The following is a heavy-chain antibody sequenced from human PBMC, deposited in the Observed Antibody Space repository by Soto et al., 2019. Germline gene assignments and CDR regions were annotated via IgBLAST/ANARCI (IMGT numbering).Heavy chain of an antibody. CDR2: IIPIFGTA. J-gene: IGHJ6*02. CDR3: ARLLTRPSNRYYYYYGMDV. V-gene: IGHV1-69*13. Sequence: SVKVSCKASGGTFSSYSISWVRQAPGQGLEWMGGIIPIFGTANYAQKFQGRVTITADESTSTAYMELSSLRSEDTAVYYCARLLTRPSNRYYYYYGMDVWGQGTTVTVSS. D-gene: IGHD4-4*01. CDR1: GGTFSSYS.